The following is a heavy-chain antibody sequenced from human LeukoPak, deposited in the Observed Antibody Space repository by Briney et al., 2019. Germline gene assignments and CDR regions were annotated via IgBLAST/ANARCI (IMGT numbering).Heavy chain of an antibody. V-gene: IGHV4-59*12. CDR1: DGFISLYY. Sequence: PSETLSLTCSVSDGFISLYYWSWIRQSPGKGLEWIGHVFYSGSFDYNPSLKSRVTISVDTSKNQISLKLKSVTAADTAVYYCARGGINTLQYCSGGSCYPRPTRYYYYGMDVWGQGTTVTVSS. CDR3: ARGGINTLQYCSGGSCYPRPTRYYYYGMDV. J-gene: IGHJ6*02. D-gene: IGHD2-15*01. CDR2: VFYSGSF.